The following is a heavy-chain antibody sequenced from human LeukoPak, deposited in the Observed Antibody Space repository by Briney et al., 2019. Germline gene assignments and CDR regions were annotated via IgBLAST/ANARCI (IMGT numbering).Heavy chain of an antibody. D-gene: IGHD5-18*01. Sequence: ASVKVSCKASGYTFTGYYMHWVRQAPGQGLEWMGWINPNSGGTNYAQKFQGRVTMTRDTSISTAYMELSRLRSDDTAVYCCAREDTAMVTSYYYYGMDVWGQGTTVTVSS. CDR3: AREDTAMVTSYYYYGMDV. CDR2: INPNSGGT. J-gene: IGHJ6*02. V-gene: IGHV1-2*02. CDR1: GYTFTGYY.